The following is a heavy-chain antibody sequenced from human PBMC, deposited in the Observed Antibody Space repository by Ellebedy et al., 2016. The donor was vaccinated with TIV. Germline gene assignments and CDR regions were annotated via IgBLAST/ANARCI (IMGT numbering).Heavy chain of an antibody. CDR3: AKWGGWDFGNFGGENWFDP. CDR1: GFNFGSYA. Sequence: GESLKISCAASGFNFGSYAVTWVRQAPGKGLEWVSSISGTGLSTYYGDSVKGRFTISRHNSKNTLYLQMSSLRVEDTAVYYCAKWGGWDFGNFGGENWFDPWGQGTLVTVST. D-gene: IGHD3-10*01. CDR2: ISGTGLST. J-gene: IGHJ5*02. V-gene: IGHV3-23*01.